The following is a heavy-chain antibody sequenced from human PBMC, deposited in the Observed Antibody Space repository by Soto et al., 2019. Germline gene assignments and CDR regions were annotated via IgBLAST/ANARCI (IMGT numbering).Heavy chain of an antibody. Sequence: GGSLRLSCAASGFTVGSNYMNWVRQAPGKGLEWVSVIYTGGLTSYADSVKGRFTISRDDSSNTLYLQMSSLRTDDTAVYYCARTIGGASSLYFDYWGKGTLVTVSS. CDR3: ARTIGGASSLYFDY. CDR2: IYTGGLT. D-gene: IGHD2-15*01. CDR1: GFTVGSNY. J-gene: IGHJ4*02. V-gene: IGHV3-66*01.